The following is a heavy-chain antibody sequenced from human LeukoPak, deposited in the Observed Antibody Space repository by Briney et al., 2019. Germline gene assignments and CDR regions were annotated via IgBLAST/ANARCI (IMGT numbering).Heavy chain of an antibody. CDR1: GFTFSSYG. CDR2: ISYDGSNK. CDR3: ARGDWNDPLDY. V-gene: IGHV3-30*03. Sequence: GGTLRLSCAASGFTFSSYGMHWVRQAPGKGLEWVAVISYDGSNKYYADSVKGRFTISRDNSKNTLYLQMNSLRAEDTAVYYCARGDWNDPLDYWGQGTLVTVSS. D-gene: IGHD1-1*01. J-gene: IGHJ4*02.